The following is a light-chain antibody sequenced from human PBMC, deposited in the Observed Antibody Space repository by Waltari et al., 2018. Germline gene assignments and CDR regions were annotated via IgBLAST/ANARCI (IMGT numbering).Light chain of an antibody. CDR2: GAS. CDR3: QQYGGSPRT. J-gene: IGKJ2*01. Sequence: EIVLTQSPGTLSLSPGERATLYCRASQSISSSYLAWYQQKPGQAPRLLIYGASIRATGIPDRFSGSGSGTDFTLTISRLEPEDFAVYYCQQYGGSPRTFGQGTKLEIK. CDR1: QSISSSY. V-gene: IGKV3-20*01.